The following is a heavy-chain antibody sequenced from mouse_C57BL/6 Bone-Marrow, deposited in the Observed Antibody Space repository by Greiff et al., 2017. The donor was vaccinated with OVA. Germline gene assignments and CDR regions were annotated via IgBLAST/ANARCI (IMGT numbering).Heavy chain of an antibody. Sequence: EVQLQESGPGMVKPSQSLSLTCTVTGYSITSGYDWHWIRHFPGNKLEWMGYISYSGSTNYNPSLKSRISITHDTSKNHFFLKLNSVTTEDTATYYCAREGGSNYPWYFDVWGTGTTVTVSS. CDR2: ISYSGST. CDR1: GYSITSGYD. D-gene: IGHD2-5*01. CDR3: AREGGSNYPWYFDV. V-gene: IGHV3-1*01. J-gene: IGHJ1*03.